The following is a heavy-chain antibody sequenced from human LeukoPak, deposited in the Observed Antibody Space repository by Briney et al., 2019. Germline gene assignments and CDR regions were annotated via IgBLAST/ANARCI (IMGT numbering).Heavy chain of an antibody. CDR3: ARRGIAAGNWFDP. Sequence: PGGSLRLSCSASGFTFSSYAMHWVRQAPGKGLEYVSAISSNGGSTNYADSVEGRFTISRDNAKNSLYLQMNSLRAEDTAVYYCARRGIAAGNWFDPWGQGTLVTVSS. J-gene: IGHJ5*02. CDR2: ISSNGGST. D-gene: IGHD6-13*01. V-gene: IGHV3-64*04. CDR1: GFTFSSYA.